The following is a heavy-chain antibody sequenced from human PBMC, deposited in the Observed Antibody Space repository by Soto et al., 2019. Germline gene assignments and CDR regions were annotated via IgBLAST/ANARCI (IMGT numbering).Heavy chain of an antibody. D-gene: IGHD1-26*01. CDR1: GGSIRSYY. V-gene: IGHV4-4*07. CDR3: AKEGASGFGMDV. CDR2: IYTSGST. Sequence: VQLQESGPGLVKPSETLSLTCNVSGGSIRSYYWSWVRQPAGKPLEWIGRIYTSGSTNYNPSLRRRVSMSVDTSKNQFSLEVTSVTAAATAVYYCAKEGASGFGMDVWGLGTTVTVSS. J-gene: IGHJ6*02.